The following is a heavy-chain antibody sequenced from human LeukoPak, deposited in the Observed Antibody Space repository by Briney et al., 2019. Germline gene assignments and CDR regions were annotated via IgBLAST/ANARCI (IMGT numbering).Heavy chain of an antibody. V-gene: IGHV3-15*04. CDR2: IASKTDGGTT. Sequence: GGSLRLSCAASGFTFNNYAMNWVRQAPGKGLEWVGRIASKTDGGTTDYAAPVKGRFTISRDDSKNTLFLQMNSLKTEDTAVYYCTTGIRGDCGQGTLVTVSS. CDR1: GFTFNNYA. CDR3: TTGIRGD. J-gene: IGHJ4*02.